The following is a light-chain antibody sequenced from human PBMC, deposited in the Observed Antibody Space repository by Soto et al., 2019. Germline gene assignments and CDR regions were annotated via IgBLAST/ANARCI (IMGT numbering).Light chain of an antibody. Sequence: IVMTQSPDSLPVSLGERATINCKSSQSVLYSSNNKNYLAWYQQKPGQPPKLLIYWASTRESGVPDRFSGSGSGTDFTLTISSLQAEDVAVYYCQQYYSTPQTFGQGTKV. V-gene: IGKV4-1*01. J-gene: IGKJ1*01. CDR2: WAS. CDR3: QQYYSTPQT. CDR1: QSVLYSSNNKNY.